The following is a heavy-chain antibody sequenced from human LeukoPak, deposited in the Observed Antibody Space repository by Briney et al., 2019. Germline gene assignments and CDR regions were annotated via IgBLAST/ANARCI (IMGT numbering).Heavy chain of an antibody. J-gene: IGHJ6*03. Sequence: AVKVSSKASGDTFSSYAISWVRHPPGQGLEWMGGIIPIFGTANYAQKFQGRVTITTDESTSTAYMELSSLRSEDTAVYYCAGGKLELAYYYYYMDVWGKGTTVTVSS. D-gene: IGHD1-7*01. V-gene: IGHV1-69*05. CDR3: AGGKLELAYYYYYMDV. CDR2: IIPIFGTA. CDR1: GDTFSSYA.